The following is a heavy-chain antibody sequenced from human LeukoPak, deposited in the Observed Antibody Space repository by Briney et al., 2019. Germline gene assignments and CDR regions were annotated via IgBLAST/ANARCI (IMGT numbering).Heavy chain of an antibody. CDR3: ARAPNYCTNGVCYQYYYYGMDV. CDR2: INPNSGGT. CDR1: GYTFTGYY. Sequence: ASVKVSCKASGYTFTGYYIHWVRQAPGQGLEWMGWINPNSGGTNYAQKFQGRVTMTRDTSISTAYMELSRLRSDDTAVYYCARAPNYCTNGVCYQYYYYGMDVWGQGTTVTVSS. V-gene: IGHV1-2*02. D-gene: IGHD2-8*01. J-gene: IGHJ6*02.